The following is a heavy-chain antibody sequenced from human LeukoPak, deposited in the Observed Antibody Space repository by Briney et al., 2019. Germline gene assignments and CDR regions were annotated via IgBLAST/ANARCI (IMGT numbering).Heavy chain of an antibody. CDR1: GFTFSSYW. CDR3: ARDEYYYGSGSNRFDY. D-gene: IGHD3-10*01. J-gene: IGHJ4*02. CDR2: IKEDGSEQ. V-gene: IGHV3-7*01. Sequence: GGSLRLSCAASGFTFSSYWMSWVRQAPGKGLEWVANIKEDGSEQNYVDSVKGRFTISRDNAKNSLYLQMNSLRAEDTAVYYCARDEYYYGSGSNRFDYWGQGTLVTVSS.